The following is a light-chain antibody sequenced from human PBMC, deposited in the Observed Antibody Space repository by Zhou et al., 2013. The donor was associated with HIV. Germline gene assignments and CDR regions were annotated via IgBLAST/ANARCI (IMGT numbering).Light chain of an antibody. J-gene: IGKJ1*01. CDR1: QNVFSN. CDR3: QQYDNWPPWT. V-gene: IGKV3-15*01. CDR2: DTS. Sequence: EVVMTQSPSTLSVSPGERVTLSCRASQNVFSNLAWYQQKPGQAPSLLIYDTSTRATGVPARFSGSGSGRDFTLTISGLQSEDFAVYYCQQYDNWPPWTFGQGTKVEMK.